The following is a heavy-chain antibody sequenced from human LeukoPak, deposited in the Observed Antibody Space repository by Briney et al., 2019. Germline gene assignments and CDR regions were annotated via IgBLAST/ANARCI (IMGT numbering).Heavy chain of an antibody. V-gene: IGHV3-30*18. CDR2: ISYDGSNK. J-gene: IGHJ3*02. CDR3: AKEKPLSHGAFDI. CDR1: GFTFSSYA. Sequence: GGSLRLSCAASGFTFSSYAMSWVRQAPGKGLEWVAVISYDGSNKYYADSVKGRFTISRDNSKNTLYLQMNSLRAEDTAVYYCAKEKPLSHGAFDIWGQGTMVTVSS.